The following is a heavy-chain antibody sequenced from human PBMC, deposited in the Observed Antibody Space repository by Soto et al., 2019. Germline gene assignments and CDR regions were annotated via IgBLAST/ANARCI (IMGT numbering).Heavy chain of an antibody. V-gene: IGHV4-39*01. D-gene: IGHD2-21*02. CDR2: IYYSGST. CDR1: GGSISSSSYF. J-gene: IGHJ5*02. CDR3: ARHPSDFWFDP. Sequence: QLQLQESGPGLVKPSETLSLTCTVSGGSISSSSYFWSWIRQPPGKGLEWIGSIYYSGSTYYNPSLKSRVTVSVDTSKNQFSLKLSSVTAADTAVYYCARHPSDFWFDPWGQGTLVTVSS.